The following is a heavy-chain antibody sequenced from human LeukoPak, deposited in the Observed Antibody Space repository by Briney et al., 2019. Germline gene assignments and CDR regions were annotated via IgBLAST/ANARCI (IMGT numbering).Heavy chain of an antibody. Sequence: SETLSLTCAVYGGSFSGHYWTWIRQPPGKGLEWIGESTHSGSTNYNPSLKSRVTILVDTSKNQFPLKLTSVTAADTAMYHCARGRTGAAALDFWGPGTLVTVSS. CDR1: GGSFSGHY. V-gene: IGHV4-34*01. CDR2: STHSGST. CDR3: ARGRTGAAALDF. J-gene: IGHJ4*02. D-gene: IGHD2-2*01.